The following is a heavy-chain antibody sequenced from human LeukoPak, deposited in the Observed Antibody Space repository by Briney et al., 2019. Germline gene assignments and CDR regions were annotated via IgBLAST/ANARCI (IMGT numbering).Heavy chain of an antibody. D-gene: IGHD4-17*01. V-gene: IGHV4-59*08. CDR3: ARRTTVTPNWFDP. J-gene: IGHJ5*02. Sequence: SETLSLTCSVTGGPISSYQWSWIRQPPGKGLEWIGYIYYTGSTNYNPSLKSRVTISLDTSKNQSSLNLSSVTAADTAVYYCARRTTVTPNWFDPWGQGTLVTVSS. CDR2: IYYTGST. CDR1: GGPISSYQ.